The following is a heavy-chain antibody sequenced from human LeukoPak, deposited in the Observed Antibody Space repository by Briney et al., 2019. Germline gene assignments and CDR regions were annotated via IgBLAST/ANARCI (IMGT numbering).Heavy chain of an antibody. CDR3: ARAPPGGRMRWGYATYRYFDY. CDR2: INHSGST. J-gene: IGHJ4*02. CDR1: GGSFSGYY. Sequence: SETLSLTCAVYGGSFSGYYWSWIRQPPGKGLEWIGEINHSGSTNYNPSLKSRVTISVDTSKDQFSLKLSSVTAADTAVYYCARAPPGGRMRWGYATYRYFDYWGQGTLVTVSS. D-gene: IGHD5-24*01. V-gene: IGHV4-34*01.